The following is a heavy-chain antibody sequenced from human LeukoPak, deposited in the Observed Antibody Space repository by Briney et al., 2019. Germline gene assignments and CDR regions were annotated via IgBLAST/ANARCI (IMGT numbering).Heavy chain of an antibody. D-gene: IGHD3-22*01. CDR1: GYTFTGYH. CDR2: INTNNGGT. CDR3: TSNSDTSAYYAFDF. Sequence: ASVKVSCKASGYTFTGYHMHWVRQAPGQGLEWMGWINTNNGGTNYAQKFQGRVTMTRDTSTSTGYMELSRLTSDDTAVYYCTSNSDTSAYYAFDFWGQGTMVTVSS. J-gene: IGHJ3*01. V-gene: IGHV1-2*02.